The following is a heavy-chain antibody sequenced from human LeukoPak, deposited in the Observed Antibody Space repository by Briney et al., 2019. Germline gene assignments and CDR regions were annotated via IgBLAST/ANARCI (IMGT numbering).Heavy chain of an antibody. J-gene: IGHJ4*02. CDR3: ARDQGDSGQSDY. D-gene: IGHD6-13*01. V-gene: IGHV1-69*13. CDR2: IIPIFGTA. CDR1: GGTFSSYA. Sequence: SVKVSCKASGGTFSSYAISWVRQAPGQGLEWMGGIIPIFGTANYAQKFQGRVTITADESTSTAYMELSSLRFDDTAVYYCARDQGDSGQSDYWSQGTLVTVSS.